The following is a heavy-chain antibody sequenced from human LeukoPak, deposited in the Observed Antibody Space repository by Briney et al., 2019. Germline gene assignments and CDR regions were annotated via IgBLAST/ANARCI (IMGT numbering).Heavy chain of an antibody. V-gene: IGHV3-7*04. D-gene: IGHD3-3*01. Sequence: SGGSLRLSCTGSGFTFSIFWMSWVRQAPGKGLEWVANIRQDGSERYYMDSVKGRFTISRDNAKNSLYLQMNSLRAEDTAVYYCARDSGVRGFDCWGQGTLVTVSS. J-gene: IGHJ4*02. CDR1: GFTFSIFW. CDR3: ARDSGVRGFDC. CDR2: IRQDGSER.